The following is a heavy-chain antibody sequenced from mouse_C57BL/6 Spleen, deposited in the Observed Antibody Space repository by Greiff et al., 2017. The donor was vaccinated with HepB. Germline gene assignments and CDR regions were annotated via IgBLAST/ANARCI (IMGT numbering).Heavy chain of an antibody. CDR2: IYPRDGST. V-gene: IGHV1-85*01. D-gene: IGHD1-1*01. Sequence: QVQLKQSGPELVKPGASVKLSCKASGYTFTSYDINWVKQRPGQGLEWIGWIYPRDGSTKYNEKFKGKATLTVDTSSSTAYMELHSLTSEDSAVYFCAREGTVVDWYFDVWGTGTTVTVSS. CDR1: GYTFTSYD. CDR3: AREGTVVDWYFDV. J-gene: IGHJ1*03.